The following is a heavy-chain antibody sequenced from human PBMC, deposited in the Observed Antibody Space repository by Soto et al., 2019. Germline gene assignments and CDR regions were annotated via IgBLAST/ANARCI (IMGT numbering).Heavy chain of an antibody. Sequence: QVQLVQSGAEVKKPGASVKVSCKASGYTLTSYYMHWVRQAPGQGLAWMGIINPSGGSTSYAQNYQGRITMTRDTSTTTVYMERSSLRSEDTAIYFCARGDYDVLTGYYPLDYWGQGTLVTVSS. CDR1: GYTLTSYY. CDR2: INPSGGST. J-gene: IGHJ4*02. D-gene: IGHD3-9*01. V-gene: IGHV1-46*01. CDR3: ARGDYDVLTGYYPLDY.